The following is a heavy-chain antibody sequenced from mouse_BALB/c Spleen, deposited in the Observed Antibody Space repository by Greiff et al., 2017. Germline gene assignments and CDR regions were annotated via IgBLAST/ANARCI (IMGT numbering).Heavy chain of an antibody. CDR3: ARFGYYEGFAY. D-gene: IGHD2-3*01. J-gene: IGHJ3*01. V-gene: IGHV1-14*01. CDR2: INPYNDGT. Sequence: EVQLKESGPELVKPGASVKMSCKASGYTFTSYVMHWVKQKPGQGLEWIGYINPYNDGTKYNEKFKGKATLTSDKSSSTAYMELSSLTSEDSAVYYCARFGYYEGFAYWGQGTLVTVSA. CDR1: GYTFTSYV.